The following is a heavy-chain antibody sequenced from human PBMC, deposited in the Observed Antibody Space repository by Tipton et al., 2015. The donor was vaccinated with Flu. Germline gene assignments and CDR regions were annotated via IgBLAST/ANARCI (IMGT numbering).Heavy chain of an antibody. CDR3: AKGSPLLRFDP. CDR1: GFTFSSYG. V-gene: IGHV3-30*18. Sequence: SLRLSCAASGFTFSSYGMHWVRQAPGKGLEWVAVISYDGSNKYYADSVKGRFTISRDNSKNTLYLQMNSLRAEDTAVYYCAKGSPLLRFDPWGQGTLVTVSS. D-gene: IGHD2-15*01. J-gene: IGHJ5*02. CDR2: ISYDGSNK.